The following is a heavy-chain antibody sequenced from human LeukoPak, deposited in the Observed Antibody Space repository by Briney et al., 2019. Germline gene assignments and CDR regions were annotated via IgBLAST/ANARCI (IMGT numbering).Heavy chain of an antibody. Sequence: GGSLRLSCAASGFTFSSYAMSWVRQAPGKGLGWESVIYSGGSTYYADSVKGRFTISRDNSKNTLYLQMNSLRAEDTAVYYCARDPLGSGWPYWGQGTLVTVSS. CDR3: ARDPLGSGWPY. D-gene: IGHD6-19*01. J-gene: IGHJ4*02. V-gene: IGHV3-66*02. CDR2: IYSGGST. CDR1: GFTFSSYA.